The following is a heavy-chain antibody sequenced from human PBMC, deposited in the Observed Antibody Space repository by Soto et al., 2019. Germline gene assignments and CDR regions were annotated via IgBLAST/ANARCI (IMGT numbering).Heavy chain of an antibody. CDR1: GFTFDDYA. CDR2: ISWNSGSI. CDR3: AKDSDYGDYGSYFDY. J-gene: IGHJ4*02. V-gene: IGHV3-9*01. D-gene: IGHD4-17*01. Sequence: VQLVESGGGLVQPGRSLRLSCAASGFTFDDYAMHWVRQAPGKGLEWVSGISWNSGSIGYADSVKGRFTISRDNAKNSLYLQMNSLRAEDTALYYCAKDSDYGDYGSYFDYWGQGTLVTVSS.